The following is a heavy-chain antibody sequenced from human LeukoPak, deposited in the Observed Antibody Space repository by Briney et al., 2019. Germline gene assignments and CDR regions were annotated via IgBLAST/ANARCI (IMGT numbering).Heavy chain of an antibody. J-gene: IGHJ6*03. Sequence: PGGSLRLSCAASGFTVSSNYMSGPPQAPGKGLEWVSDIYSGGSTYYADSVKGRFTISRDNSKNTLYLQMNSLRAEDTAVYYCARGGGYYDHTIKYYYYYYMDVWGKGTTVTVSS. V-gene: IGHV3-53*01. CDR1: GFTVSSNY. CDR3: ARGGGYYDHTIKYYYYYYMDV. CDR2: IYSGGST. D-gene: IGHD3-22*01.